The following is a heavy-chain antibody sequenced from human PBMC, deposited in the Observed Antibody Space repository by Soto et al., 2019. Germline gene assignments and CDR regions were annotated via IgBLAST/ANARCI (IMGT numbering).Heavy chain of an antibody. CDR2: TSSDGATT. Sequence: GGSLRLSCAASGFAFSTYAMSWVRQAPGKGLQWVSSTSSDGATTFYGDSVKGRFTFSRDNSRNTLFLQMNRLRAEDTAVYYCARIGVTSESDYCGQGALVTVSS. CDR1: GFAFSTYA. D-gene: IGHD4-4*01. J-gene: IGHJ4*02. CDR3: ARIGVTSESDY. V-gene: IGHV3-23*01.